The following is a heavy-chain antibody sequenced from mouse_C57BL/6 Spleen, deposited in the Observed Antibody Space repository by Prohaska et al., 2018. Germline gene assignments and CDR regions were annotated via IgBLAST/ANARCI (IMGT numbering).Heavy chain of an antibody. CDR3: TADPNAY. CDR2: FRLKSDNYAT. V-gene: IGHV6-3*01. CDR1: GFTFSNYW. Sequence: EVKLEESGGGLLQPGGSMQLSCVASGFTFSNYWMNWVRHSPEKGLDWVAQFRLKSDNYATHYAEAVKGRFTISRNDSKSSVYQQIKNLRAEDTRVYYCTADPNAYWGQGTLVTVSA. J-gene: IGHJ3*01.